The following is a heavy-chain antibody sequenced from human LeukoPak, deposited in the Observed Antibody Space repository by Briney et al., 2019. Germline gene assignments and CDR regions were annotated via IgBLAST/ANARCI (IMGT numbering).Heavy chain of an antibody. CDR1: GFTFSSYA. J-gene: IGHJ6*02. D-gene: IGHD2-2*01. CDR3: AKFRTTNGMDV. CDR2: ISGSGGST. Sequence: GGSLRLSCAASGFTFSSYAMIWVRQAPGKGLEWVLAISGSGGSTYYADSVKGRFTISRDNSKNTLYLQINSPRAEDTAVYYCAKFRTTNGMDVWGQGTTVTVSS. V-gene: IGHV3-23*01.